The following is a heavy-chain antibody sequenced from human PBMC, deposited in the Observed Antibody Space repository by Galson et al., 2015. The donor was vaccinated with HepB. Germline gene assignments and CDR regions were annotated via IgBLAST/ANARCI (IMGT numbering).Heavy chain of an antibody. V-gene: IGHV3-48*01. CDR3: ARGGYSGYDRFDY. CDR1: GFTFSSYS. CDR2: ISSSSSTI. D-gene: IGHD5-12*01. J-gene: IGHJ4*02. Sequence: SLRLSCAASGFTFSSYSMNWVRQAPGKGLEWVSYISSSSSTIYYADSVKGRFTISRDNAKNSLYLQMNSLRAEDTAVYYCARGGYSGYDRFDYWGQGTLVTVSS.